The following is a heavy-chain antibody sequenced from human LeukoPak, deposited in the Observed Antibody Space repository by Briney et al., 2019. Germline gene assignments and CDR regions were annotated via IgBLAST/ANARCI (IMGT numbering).Heavy chain of an antibody. V-gene: IGHV4-39*01. CDR2: IYYSGST. CDR1: GGSISSGSYY. D-gene: IGHD3-3*01. CDR3: ARIERITIFGVVTLGAFDI. Sequence: SETLSLTCTVSGGSISSGSYYWGWIRQPPGKGLEWIGSIYYSGSTYYNPSLKSRVTISVDTSKNQFSLKLSSVTAADTAVYYCARIERITIFGVVTLGAFDIWGQGTMVTVSS. J-gene: IGHJ3*02.